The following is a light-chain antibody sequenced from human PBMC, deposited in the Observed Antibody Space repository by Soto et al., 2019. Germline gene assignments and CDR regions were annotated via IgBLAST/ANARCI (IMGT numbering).Light chain of an antibody. CDR3: HQGSSWPRT. CDR1: QSVSSY. J-gene: IGKJ1*01. V-gene: IGKV3-11*01. Sequence: DIVLTQSPATLSLSPGERATLSCRASQSVSSYLAWYQQKPGQAPSLLIYDASNRATGIPARFSGSGSGTDCTLAISCREPEDFAVYYWHQGSSWPRTFGQGTKVEIK. CDR2: DAS.